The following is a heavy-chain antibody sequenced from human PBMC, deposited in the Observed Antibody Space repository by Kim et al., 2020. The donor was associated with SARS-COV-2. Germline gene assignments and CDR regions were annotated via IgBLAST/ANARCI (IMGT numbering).Heavy chain of an antibody. V-gene: IGHV3-23*01. CDR3: AKSDCGGDCRLVNC. J-gene: IGHJ4*02. D-gene: IGHD2-21*02. Sequence: KGRLTISRDNSKNTPSLQMNSLRAEDTAIYYCAKSDCGGDCRLVNCWGQGTLVSVSS.